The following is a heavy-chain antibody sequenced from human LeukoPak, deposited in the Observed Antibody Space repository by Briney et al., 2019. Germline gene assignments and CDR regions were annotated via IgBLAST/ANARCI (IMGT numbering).Heavy chain of an antibody. CDR3: ARASAAYCGGACFSNWFDP. J-gene: IGHJ5*02. V-gene: IGHV1-18*01. CDR2: ISAYNGNT. Sequence: ASVNVSCKASGYTLTSYGISWVRQAPGQGLEGMGWISAYNGNTNYAQKLQGRATMTTPTSARTAYMELRSLRSDDTAVYYCARASAAYCGGACFSNWFDPWGQGTLVTVSS. D-gene: IGHD2-21*02. CDR1: GYTLTSYG.